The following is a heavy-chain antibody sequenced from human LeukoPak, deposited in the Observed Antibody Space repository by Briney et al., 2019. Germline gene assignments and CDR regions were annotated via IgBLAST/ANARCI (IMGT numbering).Heavy chain of an antibody. J-gene: IGHJ4*02. D-gene: IGHD6-13*01. V-gene: IGHV5-51*01. CDR2: IYPGDSDT. CDR3: ARRPAAAGVTFDY. CDR1: GYSFTSYW. Sequence: GESLRISCKGSGYSFTSYWIGWVRQMPGKGLEWMGIIYPGDSDTRYSPSFQGQVTISADKSISTAYLQWSSLKASDTAMYYCARRPAAAGVTFDYWGQGTLVTVSS.